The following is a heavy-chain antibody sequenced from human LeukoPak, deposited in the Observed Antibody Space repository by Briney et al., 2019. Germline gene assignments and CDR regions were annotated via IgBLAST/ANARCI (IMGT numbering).Heavy chain of an antibody. D-gene: IGHD2/OR15-2a*01. V-gene: IGHV1-2*02. CDR1: GYTFTGYY. J-gene: IGHJ4*02. Sequence: GSVKVSCKASGYTFTGYYIHWVRQAPGQGLEWMGWSKPDSGGTRYAQEFQARVTMTTDTSISTVYMELSRLTSDDTAVYYCASAGYFKPLDFWGQGTLVTVSS. CDR3: ASAGYFKPLDF. CDR2: SKPDSGGT.